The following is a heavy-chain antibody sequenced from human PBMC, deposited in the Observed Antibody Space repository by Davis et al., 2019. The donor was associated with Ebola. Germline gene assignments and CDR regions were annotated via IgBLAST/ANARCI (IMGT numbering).Heavy chain of an antibody. CDR3: ARSWSYYTRFDY. J-gene: IGHJ4*02. V-gene: IGHV3-48*03. D-gene: IGHD3-10*01. CDR2: ISSSGSTI. Sequence: GGSLRLSCAASGFTFSSYEMNWVRQAPGKGLEWVSYISSSGSTIYYADSVKGRFTISRDNAKNSLYLQMNSLRAEDTAVYYCARSWSYYTRFDYWGQGTLVTVSS. CDR1: GFTFSSYE.